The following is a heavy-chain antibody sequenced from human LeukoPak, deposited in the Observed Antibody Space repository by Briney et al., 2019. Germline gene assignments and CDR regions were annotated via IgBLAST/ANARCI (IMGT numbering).Heavy chain of an antibody. V-gene: IGHV4-30-4*01. CDR2: IYYFGST. J-gene: IGHJ3*02. CDR3: AIKGNTDAFDI. Sequence: PSQTLSLTCTVSGGSITSGGYYWSWIRQPPGKGLEWIVYIYYFGSTYYNPSLKSRVTISVDTSKNQFSLKVSSVPAAETAVYYCAIKGNTDAFDIWGQGTMVTVSS. D-gene: IGHD1/OR15-1a*01. CDR1: GGSITSGGYY.